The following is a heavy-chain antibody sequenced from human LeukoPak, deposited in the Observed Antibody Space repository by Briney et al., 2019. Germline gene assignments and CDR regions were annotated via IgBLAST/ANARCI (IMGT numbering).Heavy chain of an antibody. V-gene: IGHV4-39*07. D-gene: IGHD3-10*01. J-gene: IGHJ4*02. CDR3: ARDLPRSGSYYQIGY. CDR1: GGSISSSSHY. CDR2: IYYSGST. Sequence: PSETLSLTCTVSGGSISSSSHYWGWIRQPPGRGLEWIGSIYYSGSTYYNPSLKSRVTISVDTSKNQFSLKLSSVTAADTAVYYCARDLPRSGSYYQIGYWGQGTLVTVSS.